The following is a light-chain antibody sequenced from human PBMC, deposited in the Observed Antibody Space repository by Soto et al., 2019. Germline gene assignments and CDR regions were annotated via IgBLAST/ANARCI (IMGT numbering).Light chain of an antibody. CDR1: SSDVGGYNY. CDR3: CSYEGTSLWV. Sequence: QSALTQPRSVSGSPGQSVTISCTGTSSDVGGYNYVSWYQQHPGKAPKLMIYDVSKWPSGVPDRFSGSKSGNTASLTISGLQAEDEVDYSCCSYEGTSLWVFGGGPKLTVL. CDR2: DVS. J-gene: IGLJ3*02. V-gene: IGLV2-11*01.